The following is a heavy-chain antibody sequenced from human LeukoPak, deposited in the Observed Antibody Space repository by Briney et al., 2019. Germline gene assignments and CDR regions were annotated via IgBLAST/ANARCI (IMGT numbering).Heavy chain of an antibody. Sequence: PSETLSLTCAVYGGSFSGYYWSWIRQPPGKGLEWIGEINHSGSTNYNPSLKSRVTISVDTSKNQFSLKLSSVTAADTAVYYCARVIIAAAGSYGVYYYYMDVWGKGTTVTVSS. CDR3: ARVIIAAAGSYGVYYYYMDV. J-gene: IGHJ6*03. V-gene: IGHV4-34*01. CDR1: GGSFSGYY. CDR2: INHSGST. D-gene: IGHD6-13*01.